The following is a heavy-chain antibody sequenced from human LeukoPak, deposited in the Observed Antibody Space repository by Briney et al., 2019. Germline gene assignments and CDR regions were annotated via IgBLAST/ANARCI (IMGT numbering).Heavy chain of an antibody. Sequence: SQTLSLTCAISGDSVSNNSTTWNWIRQSPSRGLEWLGRTYYRSEWYNDYAVSVRSRITINPDTSKNQFSLQLNSVTPEDTAVYYCAKTENNWSYGMDVWGQGTTVTVSS. D-gene: IGHD1-20*01. J-gene: IGHJ6*02. CDR1: GDSVSNNSTT. CDR3: AKTENNWSYGMDV. CDR2: TYYRSEWYN. V-gene: IGHV6-1*01.